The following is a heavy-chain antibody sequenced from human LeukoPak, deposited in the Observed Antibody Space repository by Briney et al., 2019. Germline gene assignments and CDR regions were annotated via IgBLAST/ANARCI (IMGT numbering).Heavy chain of an antibody. CDR3: ARQYYYGSGSYDY. CDR2: IIPIFGTA. Sequence: ASVKVSCTASGGTFSSYAISWVRQAPGQGLEWMGGIIPIFGTANYAQKFQGRVTITADESTSTAYMELSSLRSEDTAVYYCARQYYYGSGSYDYWGQGTLVTVSS. D-gene: IGHD3-10*01. V-gene: IGHV1-69*13. J-gene: IGHJ4*02. CDR1: GGTFSSYA.